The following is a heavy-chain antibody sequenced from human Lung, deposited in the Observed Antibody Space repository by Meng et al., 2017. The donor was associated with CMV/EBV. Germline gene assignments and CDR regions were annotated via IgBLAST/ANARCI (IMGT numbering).Heavy chain of an antibody. J-gene: IGHJ6*02. Sequence: GGSXRLXCAASGFTFSSYAMHWVRQAPGKGLGWVAVITYDGSNKYYADSVKGRFTISRDNSKNTMYLQMNSLRAEDTAVYYCARPTAGYYYYYGMDVWGQETXVTVAS. D-gene: IGHD6-13*01. V-gene: IGHV3-30-3*01. CDR3: ARPTAGYYYYYGMDV. CDR1: GFTFSSYA. CDR2: ITYDGSNK.